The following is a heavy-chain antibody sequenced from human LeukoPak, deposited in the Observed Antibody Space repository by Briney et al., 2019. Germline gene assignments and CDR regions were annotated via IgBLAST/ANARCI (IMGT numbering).Heavy chain of an antibody. CDR3: AKGHVDSPMNFYH. V-gene: IGHV3-43*01. J-gene: IGHJ4*02. CDR1: GFIFDDFT. D-gene: IGHD5-12*01. Sequence: GGSLRLSCAASGFIFDDFTLHWVRQAPGKGLEWVSLINWDGGSTYYADSVKARFTISRDNSKNSLYLQMDSLTTEDTAFYYCAKGHVDSPMNFYHWGQGTLVTVSS. CDR2: INWDGGST.